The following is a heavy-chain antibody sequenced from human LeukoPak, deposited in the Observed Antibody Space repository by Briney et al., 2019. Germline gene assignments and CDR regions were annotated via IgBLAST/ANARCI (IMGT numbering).Heavy chain of an antibody. D-gene: IGHD6-13*01. Sequence: ASVKVSCTASGYTFTSYGISWVRQAPGQGLEWMGWISAYNGNTNYAQKLQGRVTMTTDTPTSTAYMELRSLRSDDTAVYYCARDQKAYSSSWFKNPGMDYWGQGTLVTVSS. CDR3: ARDQKAYSSSWFKNPGMDY. V-gene: IGHV1-18*01. J-gene: IGHJ4*02. CDR2: ISAYNGNT. CDR1: GYTFTSYG.